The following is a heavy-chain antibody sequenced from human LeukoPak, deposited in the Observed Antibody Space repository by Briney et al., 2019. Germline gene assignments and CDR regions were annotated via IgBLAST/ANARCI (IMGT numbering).Heavy chain of an antibody. CDR2: INSDGSNT. CDR3: ASRVFWF. Sequence: HPGGSLRLSCAASGFTFSSYWMYWVRQAPGKGLVWVSRINSDGSNTNYADSVKGRFSISRDNAKNTLYLQMNSLRAEDTAVYYCASRVFWFGGQGTLVTVSS. D-gene: IGHD3-9*01. J-gene: IGHJ4*02. CDR1: GFTFSSYW. V-gene: IGHV3-74*01.